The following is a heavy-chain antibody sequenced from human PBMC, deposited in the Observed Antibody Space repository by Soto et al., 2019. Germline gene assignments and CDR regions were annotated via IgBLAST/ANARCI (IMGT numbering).Heavy chain of an antibody. CDR3: ARGRTWGARDFDY. Sequence: QVQLVQSGGEVKRPGASVRVSCKASGYTFNTYGISWVRQAPGQGLEWMGWISAYNGHTDYAQKFQGRVTMTTDTSTNTLSMELRGLRSDDTAVYYCARGRTWGARDFDYWGQGTLVTVSS. CDR1: GYTFNTYG. J-gene: IGHJ4*02. CDR2: ISAYNGHT. V-gene: IGHV1-18*01. D-gene: IGHD3-16*01.